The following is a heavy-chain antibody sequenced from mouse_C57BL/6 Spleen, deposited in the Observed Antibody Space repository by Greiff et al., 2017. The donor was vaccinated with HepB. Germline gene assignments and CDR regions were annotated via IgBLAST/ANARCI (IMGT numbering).Heavy chain of an antibody. V-gene: IGHV1-26*01. CDR2: INPNNGGT. CDR3: ARGGWLLQEVYFDY. D-gene: IGHD2-3*01. J-gene: IGHJ2*01. CDR1: GYTFTDYY. Sequence: EVQLQQSGPELVKPGASVKISCKASGYTFTDYYMNWVKQSHGKSLEWIGDINPNNGGTSYNQKFKGKATLTVDKSSSTAYMELRSLTSEDSAVYYCARGGWLLQEVYFDYWGQGTTLTVSS.